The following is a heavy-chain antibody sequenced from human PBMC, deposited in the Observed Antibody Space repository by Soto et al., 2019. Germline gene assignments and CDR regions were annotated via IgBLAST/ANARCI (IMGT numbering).Heavy chain of an antibody. CDR2: ISYDGSNK. D-gene: IGHD4-4*01. CDR1: GFTFSSYA. V-gene: IGHV3-30-3*01. J-gene: IGHJ2*01. Sequence: GGSLRLSCAASGFTFSSYAMHWVRQAPGKGLEWVAVISYDGSNKYYADSVKGRFTISRDNSKNTLYLQMISLRAEDTAVYYCARPLWRDDYNWGYFDLWGRGTLVTVSS. CDR3: ARPLWRDDYNWGYFDL.